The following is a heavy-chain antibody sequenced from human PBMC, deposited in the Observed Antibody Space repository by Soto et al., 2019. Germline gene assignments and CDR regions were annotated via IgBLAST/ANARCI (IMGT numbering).Heavy chain of an antibody. CDR3: ARTSGSYDSSGYYAY. CDR2: IIPIFGTA. J-gene: IGHJ4*02. D-gene: IGHD3-22*01. V-gene: IGHV1-69*13. CDR1: GGTFSSYA. Sequence: ASVKVSCKASGGTFSSYAISWVRQAPGRGLEWMGGIIPIFGTANYAQKFQGRVTITADESTSTAYMELSSLRSEDTAVYYCARTSGSYDSSGYYAYWGQGTLVTVSS.